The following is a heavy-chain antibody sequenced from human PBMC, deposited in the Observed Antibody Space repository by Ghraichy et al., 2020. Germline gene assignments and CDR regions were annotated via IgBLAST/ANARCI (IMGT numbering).Heavy chain of an antibody. Sequence: GGSLRLSCAASGFSFSTYGMHWVRQAPGKGLEWVSSISNSSRLIYYADSMKGRVTISRDNAKNSLSLQMNSLGAEYTAVYYCAKGDRSGWVYFAWWGQGALVTVSS. CDR1: GFSFSTYG. CDR3: AKGDRSGWVYFAW. J-gene: IGHJ4*02. CDR2: ISNSSRLI. D-gene: IGHD6-19*01. V-gene: IGHV3-21*01.